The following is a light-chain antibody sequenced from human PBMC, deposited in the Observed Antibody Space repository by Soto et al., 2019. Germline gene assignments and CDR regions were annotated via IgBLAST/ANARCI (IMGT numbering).Light chain of an antibody. J-gene: IGLJ3*02. V-gene: IGLV3-21*02. CDR3: QVWDRSSDHWV. CDR2: DGS. CDR1: NIGSKS. Sequence: SYELTQPPSVSVAPGQTATITCGGSNIGSKSVHWYQQKPGQAPVLVVFDGSDRPSGIPGRFSGSNFGETATLTISGVEAGDEADYYCQVWDRSSDHWVFGGGTKLTVL.